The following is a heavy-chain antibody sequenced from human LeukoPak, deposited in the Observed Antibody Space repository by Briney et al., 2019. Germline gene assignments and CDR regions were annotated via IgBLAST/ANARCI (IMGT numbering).Heavy chain of an antibody. V-gene: IGHV3-21*01. D-gene: IGHD1-26*01. Sequence: GGSLRLSCAASGFTFSSYSMNWVRQAPGKGLEWVSSISSSSSYIYYADSVKGRFTISRDNAKNSLYLQMNSLRAEDTAVYCCARGKNSGSHLDYFDYWGQGTLVTVSS. J-gene: IGHJ4*02. CDR2: ISSSSSYI. CDR1: GFTFSSYS. CDR3: ARGKNSGSHLDYFDY.